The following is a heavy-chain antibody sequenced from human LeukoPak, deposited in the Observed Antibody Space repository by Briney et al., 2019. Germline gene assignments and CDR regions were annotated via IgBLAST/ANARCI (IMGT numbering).Heavy chain of an antibody. Sequence: SETLFLTCTVSGGSISSYYWSWIRQPPGKGLEWIGYIYYSGSTNYNPSLKSRVTISVDTSKNQFSLKLSSVTAADTAVYYCARLRTTPIYYYYGMDVWGQGTTVTVSS. CDR2: IYYSGST. CDR1: GGSISSYY. CDR3: ARLRTTPIYYYYGMDV. V-gene: IGHV4-59*08. J-gene: IGHJ6*02. D-gene: IGHD2/OR15-2a*01.